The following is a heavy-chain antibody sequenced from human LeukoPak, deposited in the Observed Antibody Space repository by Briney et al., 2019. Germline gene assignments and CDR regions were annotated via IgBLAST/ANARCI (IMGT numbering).Heavy chain of an antibody. CDR3: ARVLRPMASQYYFDY. V-gene: IGHV4-59*01. CDR1: GASINTYF. J-gene: IGHJ4*02. Sequence: PSETLSLTCTVSGASINTYFWSWIRQPPGKGLEWIGYIYYSGTTSYNPSLKTRVTISIDTSKNQFSLKLSSVTAADTAVYYCARVLRPMASQYYFDYWGQGTLVTVSS. CDR2: IYYSGTT. D-gene: IGHD3-10*01.